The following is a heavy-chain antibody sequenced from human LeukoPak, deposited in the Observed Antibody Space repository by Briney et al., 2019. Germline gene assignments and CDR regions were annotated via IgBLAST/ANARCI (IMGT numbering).Heavy chain of an antibody. CDR1: GFTFSSYS. CDR3: ARDRLESSGFYFDY. J-gene: IGHJ4*02. CDR2: ISYDGSNK. Sequence: GGSLRLSCAASGFTFSSYSMNWVRQAPGKGLEWVAVISYDGSNKYYADSVKGRFTISRDNSKNTLYLQMNSLRAEDTAVYYCARDRLESSGFYFDYWGQGTLVTVSS. V-gene: IGHV3-30*03. D-gene: IGHD6-19*01.